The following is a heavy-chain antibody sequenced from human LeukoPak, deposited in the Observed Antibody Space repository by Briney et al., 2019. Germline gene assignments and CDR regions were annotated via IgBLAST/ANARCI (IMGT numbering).Heavy chain of an antibody. Sequence: GGSLRLSCVASGLPIADFAMHWVRQAPGKGLEWVSLISGDGVSKFYADSVKGRFSISRDNSKNSLYLQMNSLRTEDTALYYCEKDMTFGVVNLFDYWGQGTLVTVSS. J-gene: IGHJ4*02. CDR2: ISGDGVSK. CDR1: GLPIADFA. CDR3: EKDMTFGVVNLFDY. D-gene: IGHD3-3*01. V-gene: IGHV3-43*02.